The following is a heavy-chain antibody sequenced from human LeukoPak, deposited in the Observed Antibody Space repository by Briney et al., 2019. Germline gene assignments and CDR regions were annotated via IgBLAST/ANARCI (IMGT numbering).Heavy chain of an antibody. CDR1: GGSVRSDSDY. CDR2: VFFNGVT. CDR3: ARDFAGYYFDY. Sequence: PSETLSLTCTVSGGSVRSDSDYWSWIRRPPGKGLEWIGYVFFNGVTNYSPSLKSRVTMSVDTSRNQFSLKLSSVTAADTAVYYCARDFAGYYFDYWGRGSLVTVSS. J-gene: IGHJ4*02. D-gene: IGHD3-3*01. V-gene: IGHV4-61*01.